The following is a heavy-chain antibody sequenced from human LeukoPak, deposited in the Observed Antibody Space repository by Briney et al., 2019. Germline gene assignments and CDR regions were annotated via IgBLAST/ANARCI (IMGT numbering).Heavy chain of an antibody. Sequence: SETLSLTCTVSGGPINTFYWSWIRQSAGKGLEWIGRIYTSGTTTARHSLESRVITTADTSRTQLSLELTSVTAADAAVYCWARGGADYGDYGVDYWGQGTLVTVSS. J-gene: IGHJ4*02. D-gene: IGHD4-17*01. CDR2: IYTSGTT. CDR1: GGPINTFY. CDR3: ARGGADYGDYGVDY. V-gene: IGHV4-4*07.